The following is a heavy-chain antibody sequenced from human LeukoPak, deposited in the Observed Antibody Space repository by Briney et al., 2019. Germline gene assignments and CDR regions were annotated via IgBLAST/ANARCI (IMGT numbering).Heavy chain of an antibody. V-gene: IGHV3-23*01. CDR1: GFTFSSYS. J-gene: IGHJ4*02. Sequence: GGSLRLSCAASGFTFSSYSMNWVRQAPGKGLEWVSTIRGSGGSTYYADSVKGRFTISRDNSKNTLYLQMNSLRAEDTAVYYCAKDLTAYSSGWYNDYWGQGTLVTVSS. CDR2: IRGSGGST. CDR3: AKDLTAYSSGWYNDY. D-gene: IGHD6-19*01.